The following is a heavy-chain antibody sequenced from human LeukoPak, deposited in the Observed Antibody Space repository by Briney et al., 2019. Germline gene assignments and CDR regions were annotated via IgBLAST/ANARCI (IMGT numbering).Heavy chain of an antibody. D-gene: IGHD2-2*01. CDR1: GFTFSSYG. Sequence: GGSLRLSCAASGFTFSSYGMHWVRQAPGKGLEWVAVIWYDGSNKYYADSVKGRFTISRDNSKNTLYLQMNSLRAEDTAVYYCAKDLLYYCSSTSCYAFGPWGQGTLVTVSS. CDR3: AKDLLYYCSSTSCYAFGP. V-gene: IGHV3-33*06. J-gene: IGHJ5*02. CDR2: IWYDGSNK.